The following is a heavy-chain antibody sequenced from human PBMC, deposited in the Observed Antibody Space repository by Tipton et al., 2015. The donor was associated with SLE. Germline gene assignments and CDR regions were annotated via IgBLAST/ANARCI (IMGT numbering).Heavy chain of an antibody. CDR2: VYSGGNS. CDR3: VAGLGDY. J-gene: IGHJ4*02. Sequence: SLRLSCAASGFTFRSRYVSWVRQAPGKGLEWVSIVYSGGNSFYVDSVRGRFTISRDNAKDTLYLQMNNLRAEDTAVYYCVAGLGDYWGPGTLVTASS. D-gene: IGHD6-19*01. CDR1: GFTFRSRY. V-gene: IGHV3-53*01.